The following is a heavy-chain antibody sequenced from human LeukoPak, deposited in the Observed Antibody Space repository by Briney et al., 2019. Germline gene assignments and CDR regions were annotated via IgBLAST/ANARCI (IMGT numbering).Heavy chain of an antibody. Sequence: GGSLRLSCGASGFTFSSYAMHWVRQAPGKGLEYVSAISSNGGSKHYANSVNGRFTISRDNSKNTLYLQMGSLRAEDMAVYYCARRAYINNWHSPYFDYWGQGTLVTVSS. CDR3: ARRAYINNWHSPYFDY. V-gene: IGHV3-64*01. D-gene: IGHD1-1*01. CDR2: ISSNGGSK. J-gene: IGHJ4*02. CDR1: GFTFSSYA.